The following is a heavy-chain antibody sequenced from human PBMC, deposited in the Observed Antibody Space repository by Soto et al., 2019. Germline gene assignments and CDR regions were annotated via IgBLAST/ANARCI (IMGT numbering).Heavy chain of an antibody. D-gene: IGHD1-7*01. J-gene: IGHJ4*02. CDR2: ISGSGGST. CDR3: AKDGTGTTRRYYFDY. V-gene: IGHV3-23*01. Sequence: EVQLLESGGGLVQPGGSLRLSCAASGFTFSSYAMSWVRQAPGKGLEWVSAISGSGGSTDYADSVKGRFTISRDNSKNSLYLQMNSLRAEDTAVYYCAKDGTGTTRRYYFDYWGQGTLVAVSS. CDR1: GFTFSSYA.